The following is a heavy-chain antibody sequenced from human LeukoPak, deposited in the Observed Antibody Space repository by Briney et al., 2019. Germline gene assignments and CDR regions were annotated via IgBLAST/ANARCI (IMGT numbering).Heavy chain of an antibody. CDR3: ARGLNYFHY. V-gene: IGHV3-74*01. CDR1: GFTFSDYW. D-gene: IGHD5/OR15-5a*01. CDR2: INTDGSST. J-gene: IGHJ4*02. Sequence: GGSLRLSCAASGFTFSDYWMDWVRQAPGKGLVWVSRINTDGSSTTYADSVKGRFTRSRDNAKNTLYLQMNSLRADDTALYYCARGLNYFHYWGQGTLVTVSS.